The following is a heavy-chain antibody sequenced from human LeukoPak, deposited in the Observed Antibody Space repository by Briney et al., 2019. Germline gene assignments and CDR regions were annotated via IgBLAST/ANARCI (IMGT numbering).Heavy chain of an antibody. D-gene: IGHD4-17*01. V-gene: IGHV3-21*01. CDR2: ISSSSSYI. CDR3: ARDIYDYGDYGDDY. J-gene: IGHJ4*02. Sequence: GGSLRLSCAASGFTFSSYSMNWVRQAPGKGLEWVSSISSSSSYIYYADSVKGRFTISRDNAKNSLYLRMNSLRAEDTAVYYCARDIYDYGDYGDDYWGQGTLVTVSS. CDR1: GFTFSSYS.